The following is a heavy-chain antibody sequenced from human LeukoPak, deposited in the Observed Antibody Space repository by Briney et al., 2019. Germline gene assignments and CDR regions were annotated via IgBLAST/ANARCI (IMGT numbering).Heavy chain of an antibody. D-gene: IGHD5-12*01. V-gene: IGHV4-61*05. J-gene: IGHJ4*02. CDR3: ARIGQDIATDY. CDR2: IYYSGST. Sequence: SETLSLTCTVSGGSMSSNRSYWGWTRQPPGKGLEWIGYIYYSGSTNYNPSLKGLVTISVDTSKNQFSLKLSSVTAADTAVYYCARIGQDIATDYWGQGTLVTVSS. CDR1: GGSMSSNRSY.